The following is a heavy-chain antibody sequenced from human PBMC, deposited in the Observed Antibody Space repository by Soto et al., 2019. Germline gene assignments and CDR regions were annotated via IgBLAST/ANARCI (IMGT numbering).Heavy chain of an antibody. J-gene: IGHJ2*01. Sequence: EVQLLESGGGLVQPGGSLRLSCVGSGFTFINYAMNWVRQTPGKGLELVSTISGGGDRTFDADTLKGRFTISRDNSKNTVNLQMNSLRADDTAVYYCARKVLGSTSRPDWWYFDLWGRGTLVTVSS. CDR3: ARKVLGSTSRPDWWYFDL. D-gene: IGHD2-2*01. CDR2: ISGGGDRT. CDR1: GFTFINYA. V-gene: IGHV3-23*01.